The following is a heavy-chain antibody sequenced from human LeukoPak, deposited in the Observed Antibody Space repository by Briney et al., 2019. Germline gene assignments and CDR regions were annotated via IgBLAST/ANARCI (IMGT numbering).Heavy chain of an antibody. J-gene: IGHJ4*02. CDR3: ARTPGYCSGGSCHGTYSFDF. CDR1: GFTFSTYG. Sequence: GGSLRLSCAASGFTFSTYGMVWVRRAPGKGLEWVAFIRYDGDDIHYVDSVRGRFTISRDNSKKTVYLQMNSLRGEDTAVYYCARTPGYCSGGSCHGTYSFDFWGQGTLVTVSS. D-gene: IGHD2-15*01. CDR2: IRYDGDDI. V-gene: IGHV3-30*02.